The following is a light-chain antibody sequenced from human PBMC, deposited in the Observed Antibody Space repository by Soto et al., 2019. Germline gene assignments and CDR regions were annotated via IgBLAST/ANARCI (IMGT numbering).Light chain of an antibody. CDR2: AVS. CDR3: CSYGGTYTPYV. V-gene: IGLV2-23*02. CDR1: NSDVGNYNL. Sequence: QSALTQPASVSGSPGQWITISCAGTNSDVGNYNLVSWYQHHPGKAPRLIIYAVSKRPSGISDRFSGSKSGSTASLTISGLQAEDEADYYCCSYGGTYTPYVFGTGTKLTVL. J-gene: IGLJ1*01.